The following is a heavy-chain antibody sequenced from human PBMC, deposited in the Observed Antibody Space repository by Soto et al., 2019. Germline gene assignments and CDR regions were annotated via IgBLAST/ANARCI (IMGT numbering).Heavy chain of an antibody. J-gene: IGHJ6*03. V-gene: IGHV4-34*01. CDR3: ARTLRRLLNYYYYYMDV. CDR1: GGSFSGYY. CDR2: INHSGST. D-gene: IGHD5-18*01. Sequence: SDTLSLTCAVYGGSFSGYYWSWIRQPPGKGLEWIGEINHSGSTNYNPSLKSRVTISVDTSKNQFSLKLSSVTAADTAVYYCARTLRRLLNYYYYYMDVWGKGTTVTVSS.